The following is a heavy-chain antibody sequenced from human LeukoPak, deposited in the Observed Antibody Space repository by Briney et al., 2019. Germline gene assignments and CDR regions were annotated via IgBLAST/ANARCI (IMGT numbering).Heavy chain of an antibody. D-gene: IGHD5-12*01. V-gene: IGHV1-2*02. CDR2: MNPNSGGT. Sequence: ASVKVSCQASGYTFTDYYIHWVRPAPGVGVEWMGWMNPNSGGTNYAQKFQGRVTMTRDTSISTAYMELSTLRSDDTAVYYCARGLLVSGYGLFDYWGQGTLVTVSS. CDR3: ARGLLVSGYGLFDY. J-gene: IGHJ4*02. CDR1: GYTFTDYY.